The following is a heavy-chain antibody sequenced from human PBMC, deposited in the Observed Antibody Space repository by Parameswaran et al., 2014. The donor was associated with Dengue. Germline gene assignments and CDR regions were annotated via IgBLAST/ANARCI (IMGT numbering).Heavy chain of an antibody. D-gene: IGHD6-13*01. J-gene: IGHJ4*02. Sequence: ASETLSLTCTVSGGSISSSNYYWDWIRQPPGKGLEWIGSIYYSGNTYYNPSLKSRVTMSIDTSKNEFSLKMSSVTAADTAVYYCARQGAAAALDYWGQGTLVTVSS. CDR1: GGSISSSNYY. V-gene: IGHV4-39*01. CDR3: ARQGAAAALDY. CDR2: IYYSGNT.